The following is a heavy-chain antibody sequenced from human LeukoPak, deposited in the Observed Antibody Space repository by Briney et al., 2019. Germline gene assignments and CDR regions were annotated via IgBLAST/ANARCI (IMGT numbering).Heavy chain of an antibody. CDR3: ARPLGGPIADAFDI. Sequence: SVKVSCKASGYTFIAYYMHWVRQAPGQGLEWMGGIIPIFGTANYAQKFQGRVTITTDESTSTAYMELSSLRSEDTAVYYCARPLGGPIADAFDIWGQGTMVTVSS. D-gene: IGHD3-16*01. V-gene: IGHV1-69*05. CDR2: IIPIFGTA. J-gene: IGHJ3*02. CDR1: GYTFIAYY.